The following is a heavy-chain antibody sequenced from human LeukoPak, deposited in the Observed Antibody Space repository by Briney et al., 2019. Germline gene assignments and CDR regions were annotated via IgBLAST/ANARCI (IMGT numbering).Heavy chain of an antibody. D-gene: IGHD4-17*01. J-gene: IGHJ6*03. Sequence: SETLSLTCAVYGGSFSGYYWSWIRQPPGKGLEWIGEVNHSGSANYNPSLKSRVTISVDTSKNQFSLKLSSVTAADTAVYYCARSVRGGDYVITYYYYYYMDVWGKGTTVTVSS. V-gene: IGHV4-34*01. CDR2: VNHSGSA. CDR1: GGSFSGYY. CDR3: ARSVRGGDYVITYYYYYYMDV.